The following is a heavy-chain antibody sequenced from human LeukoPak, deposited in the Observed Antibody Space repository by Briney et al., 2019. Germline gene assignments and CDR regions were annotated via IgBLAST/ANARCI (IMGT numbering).Heavy chain of an antibody. CDR2: IYNSGST. CDR1: GGSISTYY. Sequence: SETLSLTCTVSGGSISTYYWSWIRQPPGKGLEWIGYIYNSGSTNYNPSLKSRVTISVDTSKNQFSLKLRSVTAADTAVYYCARDGVFGTFDPWGQGALVTVSS. V-gene: IGHV4-59*01. J-gene: IGHJ5*02. CDR3: ARDGVFGTFDP. D-gene: IGHD3-10*01.